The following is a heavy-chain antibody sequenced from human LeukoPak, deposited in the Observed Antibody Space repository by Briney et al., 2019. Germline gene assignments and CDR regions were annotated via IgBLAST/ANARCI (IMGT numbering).Heavy chain of an antibody. V-gene: IGHV4-34*01. Sequence: SETLSLTCAVYGGSFSGYYWSWIRQPPGKGLEWIGEINHSGSTNYNPSLKSRVTISVDTSKNQFSLKLSSATAADTAVYYCARAAITMVRGNDYWGQGTLVTVSS. J-gene: IGHJ4*02. D-gene: IGHD3-10*01. CDR2: INHSGST. CDR3: ARAAITMVRGNDY. CDR1: GGSFSGYY.